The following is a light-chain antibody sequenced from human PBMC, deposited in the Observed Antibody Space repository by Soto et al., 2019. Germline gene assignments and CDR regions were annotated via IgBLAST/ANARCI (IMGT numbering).Light chain of an antibody. CDR1: SSNIGSSS. V-gene: IGLV1-44*01. J-gene: IGLJ1*01. Sequence: QSVLTQPPSASGTPGQRVTISCSGSSSNIGSSSVNWYQHLPGTAPKLLIYTNSHRPSGVPDRFSGSKSGTSASLTISGPQSEDEAFYYCAAWDYSLSAYVFGTGTKVTVL. CDR3: AAWDYSLSAYV. CDR2: TNS.